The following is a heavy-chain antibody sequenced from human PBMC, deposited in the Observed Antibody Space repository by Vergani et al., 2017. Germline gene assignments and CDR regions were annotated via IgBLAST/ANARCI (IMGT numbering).Heavy chain of an antibody. D-gene: IGHD2-15*01. CDR3: ARESPGYCSGGSCYSGEGNFDY. J-gene: IGHJ4*02. V-gene: IGHV3-48*04. Sequence: EVQLLESGGGLVQPGGSLRLSCAASGFTFSSYAMSWVRQAPGKGLEWVSAISSSGSTIYYADSVKGRFTISRDNAKNSLYLQMNSLRAEDTAVYYCARESPGYCSGGSCYSGEGNFDYWGQGTLVTVSS. CDR1: GFTFSSYA. CDR2: ISSSGSTI.